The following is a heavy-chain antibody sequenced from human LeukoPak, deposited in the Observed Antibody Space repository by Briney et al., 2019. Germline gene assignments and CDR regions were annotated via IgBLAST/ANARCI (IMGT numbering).Heavy chain of an antibody. Sequence: ASVKVSCKASGGTFSSYAISWVRQAPGQGLEWMGRIIPILGIANYAQKFQGRVTITADKSTSTAYMELSSLRSEDTAVYYCARGTMVRENHPFDYWAREPWSPSPQ. CDR1: GGTFSSYA. CDR2: IIPILGIA. CDR3: ARGTMVRENHPFDY. D-gene: IGHD3-10*01. J-gene: IGHJ4*02. V-gene: IGHV1-69*04.